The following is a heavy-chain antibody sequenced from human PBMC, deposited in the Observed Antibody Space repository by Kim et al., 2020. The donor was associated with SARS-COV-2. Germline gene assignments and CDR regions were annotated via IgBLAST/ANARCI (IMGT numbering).Heavy chain of an antibody. CDR1: GFTFSSYA. CDR2: IYSGGSST. V-gene: IGHV3-23*03. Sequence: GGSLRLSCAASGFTFSSYAMSWVRQAPGKGLEWVSVIYSGGSSTYYADSVKGRFTISRDNSKNTLYLQMNSLRAEDTAVYYCAKVLSDKGGSSWYYYYGMAVWGQGTTVTVSS. D-gene: IGHD6-13*01. CDR3: AKVLSDKGGSSWYYYYGMAV. J-gene: IGHJ6*02.